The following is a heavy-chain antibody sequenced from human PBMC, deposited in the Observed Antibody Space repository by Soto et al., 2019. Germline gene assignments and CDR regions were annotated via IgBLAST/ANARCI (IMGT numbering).Heavy chain of an antibody. CDR1: GGSISSYY. J-gene: IGHJ4*02. CDR2: IYYSGST. V-gene: IGHV4-59*01. CDR3: ARTAQSYDSSFFDY. Sequence: SLTCTVSGGSISSYYWSWIRQPPGKGLEWIGYIYYSGSTNYNPSLKSRVTISVDTSKNQFSLKLSSVTAADTAVYYCARTAQSYDSSFFDYWGQGTLVTVSS. D-gene: IGHD3-22*01.